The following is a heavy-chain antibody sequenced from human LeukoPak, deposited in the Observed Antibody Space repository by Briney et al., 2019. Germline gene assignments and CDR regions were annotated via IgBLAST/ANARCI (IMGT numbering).Heavy chain of an antibody. V-gene: IGHV4-39*02. CDR3: ARGPTTVTRAFDY. J-gene: IGHJ4*02. Sequence: SETLSLTCTVSGGSISSSNYYWGWIRQPPGKGLEWIASIYYSGSTYYNPSLKSRVTISVDTPKNQFSLKLSSVTAADTAVYYCARGPTTVTRAFDYWGQGTLVTVSS. D-gene: IGHD4-17*01. CDR1: GGSISSSNYY. CDR2: IYYSGST.